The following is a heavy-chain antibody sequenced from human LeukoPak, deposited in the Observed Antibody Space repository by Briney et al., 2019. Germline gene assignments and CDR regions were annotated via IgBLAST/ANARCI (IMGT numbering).Heavy chain of an antibody. CDR3: ARQNDRSHDY. D-gene: IGHD1-1*01. CDR1: GGSVSSYY. Sequence: SETLSLTCTVSGGSVSSYYWNWIRQPPGKGLEWIGSIYYSGTTYSNPSLKSRVTISVDTSKNQFSLKLRSVTAADTAVYYCARQNDRSHDYWGQGTLVTVSS. V-gene: IGHV4-39*01. CDR2: IYYSGTT. J-gene: IGHJ4*02.